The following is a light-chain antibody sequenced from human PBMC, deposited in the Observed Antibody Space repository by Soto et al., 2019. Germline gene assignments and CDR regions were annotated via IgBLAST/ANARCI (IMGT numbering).Light chain of an antibody. CDR1: QSVSSD. J-gene: IGKJ3*01. CDR2: GAS. Sequence: ETVMTQSPATLSVSPGERATLSCRASQSVSSDLAWYQQKPGQAPRLLIYGASTRATGIPARFSGSGSGTEFTLTISGLQSGDFAVYYCQQYNNWPPFTFGPGTKVDL. V-gene: IGKV3-15*01. CDR3: QQYNNWPPFT.